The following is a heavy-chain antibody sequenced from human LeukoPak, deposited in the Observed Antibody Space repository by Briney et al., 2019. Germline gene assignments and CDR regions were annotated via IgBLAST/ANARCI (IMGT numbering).Heavy chain of an antibody. V-gene: IGHV1-18*01. CDR3: ARAPRDYGDYETYFDY. CDR2: ISAYNGNT. Sequence: ASVKVSCKASGYTFTSYGISWVRQAPGQGLEWMGWISAYNGNTNYAQKLQGRVTMTTDTSTSTAYMELRSLRSDDTAVYYCARAPRDYGDYETYFDYWGQGTLVTVSS. J-gene: IGHJ4*02. CDR1: GYTFTSYG. D-gene: IGHD4-17*01.